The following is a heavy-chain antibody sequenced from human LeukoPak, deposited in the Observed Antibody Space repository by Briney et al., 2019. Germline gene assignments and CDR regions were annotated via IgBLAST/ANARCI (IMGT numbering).Heavy chain of an antibody. D-gene: IGHD4-23*01. V-gene: IGHV4-4*07. CDR1: GGSISSYY. Sequence: LETLSLTCTVSGGSISSYYWSWIRQPAGKGLEWIGRIYTSGSTNYNPSLKSRVTMSVDTSKNQFSLKLSSVTAADTAVDYCARGDTVVADFDYWGQGSLVTVSS. CDR3: ARGDTVVADFDY. CDR2: IYTSGST. J-gene: IGHJ4*02.